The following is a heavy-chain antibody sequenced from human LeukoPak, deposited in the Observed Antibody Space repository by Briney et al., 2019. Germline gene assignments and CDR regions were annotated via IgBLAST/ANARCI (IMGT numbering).Heavy chain of an antibody. Sequence: ASVEVSCKASGYTFTGYYMHWVRQAPGQGLEWMGWINPNSGDTNYAQKFQGRVTMTRDTSISTAYMELSSLRSDDTAVYYCARGLEGYSYGLLDYWGQGTLVTVSS. CDR2: INPNSGDT. J-gene: IGHJ4*02. CDR1: GYTFTGYY. D-gene: IGHD5-18*01. V-gene: IGHV1-2*02. CDR3: ARGLEGYSYGLLDY.